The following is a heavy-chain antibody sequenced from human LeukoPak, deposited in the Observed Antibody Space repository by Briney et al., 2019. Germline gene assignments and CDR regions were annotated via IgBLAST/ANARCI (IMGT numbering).Heavy chain of an antibody. V-gene: IGHV1-2*02. CDR2: INPNSGGT. CDR3: ARPAYYYDSSGYTEYFQH. J-gene: IGHJ1*01. Sequence: ASVKVSCKASGYTFTGYYMHWVRQAPGQGLEWMGWINPNSGGTNYAQKFQGRVTVTRDTSISTAYMELSRLRSDDTAVYYCARPAYYYDSSGYTEYFQHWGQGTLVTVSS. D-gene: IGHD3-22*01. CDR1: GYTFTGYY.